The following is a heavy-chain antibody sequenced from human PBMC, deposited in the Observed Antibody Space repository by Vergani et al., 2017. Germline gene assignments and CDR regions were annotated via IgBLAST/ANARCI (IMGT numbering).Heavy chain of an antibody. CDR3: ARDPVAANRYYYYGMDV. CDR2: ISSSSSYI. J-gene: IGHJ6*02. Sequence: EVQLVESGGGLVKPGGSLRLSCAASGFTFSSYSLNCVRQAPGTGLEWVSSISSSSSYIYYADSVKGRFTISRDNAKNSMYLQMNSLRAEDTAVYYCARDPVAANRYYYYGMDVWGQGTTVTVSS. D-gene: IGHD2-15*01. CDR1: GFTFSSYS. V-gene: IGHV3-21*01.